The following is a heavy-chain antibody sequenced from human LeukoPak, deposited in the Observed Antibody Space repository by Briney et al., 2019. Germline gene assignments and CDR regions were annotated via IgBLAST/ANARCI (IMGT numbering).Heavy chain of an antibody. CDR3: ARYSAVTTPFDY. Sequence: PGGSLRLSCAASGFTFSSYGMHWVRHHPGGGMEWVAVIWYDGSNKYYADSVKGRFTISRDNSKNTLYLQMNSLRAEDTAVYYCARYSAVTTPFDYWGQGTLVTVSS. V-gene: IGHV3-33*01. CDR2: IWYDGSNK. J-gene: IGHJ4*02. D-gene: IGHD4-17*01. CDR1: GFTFSSYG.